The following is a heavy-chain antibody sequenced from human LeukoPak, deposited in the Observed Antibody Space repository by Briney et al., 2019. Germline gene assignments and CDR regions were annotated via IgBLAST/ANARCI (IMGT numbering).Heavy chain of an antibody. D-gene: IGHD3-10*01. J-gene: IGHJ4*02. V-gene: IGHV3-23*02. Sequence: GGSLRLSCAASGVTFSSYGMSWVRQAPGKGLEWVSVIRGSGSFAYYVASVNARFTISRNSSKNTLYLQMNSLRVEDTAVYYCAKRSGSGNYFDFWGQGTLVLVSS. CDR3: AKRSGSGNYFDF. CDR1: GVTFSSYG. CDR2: IRGSGSFA.